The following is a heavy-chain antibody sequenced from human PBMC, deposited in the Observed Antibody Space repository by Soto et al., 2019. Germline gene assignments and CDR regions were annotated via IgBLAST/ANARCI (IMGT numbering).Heavy chain of an antibody. J-gene: IGHJ3*02. D-gene: IGHD4-17*01. CDR1: GGTFSSYA. CDR3: ARAQKTRKPTVTTYAFDI. V-gene: IGHV1-69*01. Sequence: QVQLVQSGAEVKKPGSSVKVSCKASGGTFSSYAISWVRQAPGQGLEWMGGIIPIFGTANYAQKFQGRVTITADESTSTAYMELRSLRYEATAVYYWARAQKTRKPTVTTYAFDIWGQGTMVTVSS. CDR2: IIPIFGTA.